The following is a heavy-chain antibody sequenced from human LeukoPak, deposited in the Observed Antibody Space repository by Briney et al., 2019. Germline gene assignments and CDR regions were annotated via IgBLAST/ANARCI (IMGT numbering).Heavy chain of an antibody. D-gene: IGHD1-26*01. J-gene: IGHJ6*03. V-gene: IGHV1-69*01. CDR1: GGTFSSYA. CDR2: IIPIFGTA. CDR3: AVFPRGGSSLYYYYYYMDV. Sequence: ASVKVSCKASGGTFSSYAISWVRQAPGQGLGWMGGIIPIFGTANYAQKFQGRVTITADESTSTAYMELSSLRSEDTAVYYRAVFPRGGSSLYYYYYYMDVWGKGTTVTVSS.